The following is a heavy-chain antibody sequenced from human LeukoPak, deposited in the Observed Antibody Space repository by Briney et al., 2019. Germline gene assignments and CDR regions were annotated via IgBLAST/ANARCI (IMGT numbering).Heavy chain of an antibody. CDR2: ISASAAMT. J-gene: IGHJ4*02. V-gene: IGHV3-23*01. CDR1: GFTFNNYV. D-gene: IGHD1-26*01. Sequence: GGSLRLSCAASGFTFNNYVMTWVRQAPGQGLGGVSHISASAAMTYYADSVRGRFTVSRDNSNNTLYLQMSSLTAADTAVYYCAKDRSIGTYYTFDHWGQGTLVTVSS. CDR3: AKDRSIGTYYTFDH.